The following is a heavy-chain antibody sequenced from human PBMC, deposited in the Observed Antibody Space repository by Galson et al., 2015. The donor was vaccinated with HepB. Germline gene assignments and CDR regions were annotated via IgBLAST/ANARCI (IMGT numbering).Heavy chain of an antibody. CDR2: IYWDDDK. D-gene: IGHD3-10*01. Sequence: PALVKPTQTLTLTCTFSGFSLTTRGVTVGWIRQPPGRALEWLALIYWDDDKRYSPSLKSRLTVTKDTSKNQVVLTMTNMDPVDTATYYCAHSPYASGTDNNWFGPWGPGILVTVSS. J-gene: IGHJ5*02. CDR1: GFSLTTRGVT. CDR3: AHSPYASGTDNNWFGP. V-gene: IGHV2-5*02.